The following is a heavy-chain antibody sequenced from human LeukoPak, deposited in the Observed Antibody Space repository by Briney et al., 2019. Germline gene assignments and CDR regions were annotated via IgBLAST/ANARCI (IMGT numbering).Heavy chain of an antibody. D-gene: IGHD6-13*01. CDR1: GYTFTSYD. V-gene: IGHV1-8*01. CDR3: AGSYSSSWYLAMGV. CDR2: MNPNSGNT. J-gene: IGHJ6*02. Sequence: ASVNVSFKASGYTFTSYDINWVRQATGQGLEWMGWMNPNSGNTGYAQKFQGRVTMTRNTSISTAYMELSSLRSEDTAVYYCAGSYSSSWYLAMGVWGQGTTVTVSS.